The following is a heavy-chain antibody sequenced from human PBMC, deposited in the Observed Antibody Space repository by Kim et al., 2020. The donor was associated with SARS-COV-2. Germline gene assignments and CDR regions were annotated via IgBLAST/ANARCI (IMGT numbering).Heavy chain of an antibody. CDR3: AKDMTYYYGSGSPFDY. J-gene: IGHJ4*02. V-gene: IGHV3-9*01. D-gene: IGHD3-10*01. Sequence: SVKGPFTISRDNAKNSLYLQKSSLRAEDTAWYYCAKDMTYYYGSGSPFDYWGQGTLVTVSS.